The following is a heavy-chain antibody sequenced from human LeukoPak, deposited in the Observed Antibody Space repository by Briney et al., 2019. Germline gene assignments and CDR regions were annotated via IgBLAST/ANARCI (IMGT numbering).Heavy chain of an antibody. V-gene: IGHV3-53*01. D-gene: IGHD3-9*01. CDR2: IYSGGST. Sequence: GGSLRLSCAASGFTFSSYAMHWVRQAPGKGLEWVSVIYSGGSTYYADSVKGRFTISRDNSKNTLYLQMNSLRAEDTAVYYCARGPPYYDILTGYGYWGQGTLVTVSS. CDR1: GFTFSSYA. CDR3: ARGPPYYDILTGYGY. J-gene: IGHJ4*02.